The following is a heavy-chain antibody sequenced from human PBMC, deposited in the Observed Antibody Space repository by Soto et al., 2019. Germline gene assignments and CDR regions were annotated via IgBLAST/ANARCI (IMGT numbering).Heavy chain of an antibody. V-gene: IGHV3-23*01. CDR2: ISASGNSA. D-gene: IGHD2-15*01. CDR1: GFTFSSYA. J-gene: IGHJ4*02. CDR3: AKRTRTACFPFDY. Sequence: GGSLRLSCAASGFTFSSYAMSWVRQAPGKGLEWVSAISASGNSANYADSVKGRFTISRDNSKNTLYLQMNSLRVEDTAMYYCAKRTRTACFPFDYWGRGALVTVSS.